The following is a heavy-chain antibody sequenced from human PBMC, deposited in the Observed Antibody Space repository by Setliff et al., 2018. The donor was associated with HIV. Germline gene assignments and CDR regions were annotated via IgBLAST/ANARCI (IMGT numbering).Heavy chain of an antibody. D-gene: IGHD6-19*01. CDR2: ISYRGEN. Sequence: SETLSLTCTVSGGSIYSRGFFWGWVRQPPGKGLEWIGSISYRGENHYNPSFMSRVAISADTSKNQYSLNLRSATASDTAVYYCARDSGWWQIDYWGQGTLVTVSS. CDR3: ARDSGWWQIDY. CDR1: GGSIYSRGFF. V-gene: IGHV4-39*02. J-gene: IGHJ4*02.